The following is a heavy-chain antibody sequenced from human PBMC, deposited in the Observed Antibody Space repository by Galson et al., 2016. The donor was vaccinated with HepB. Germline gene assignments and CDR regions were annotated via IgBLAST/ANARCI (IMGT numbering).Heavy chain of an antibody. CDR3: ARELWNYNSFDM. CDR2: IWYDGSNK. J-gene: IGHJ3*02. Sequence: SLRLSCAASGFTFSSYTMHWVRQAPGKGLDWVEGIWYDGSNKYYGDSVKGRFTISRDNSTNTLYLQMNSLRAEDTAVYYCARELWNYNSFDMWGQGTMVTVSS. D-gene: IGHD1-7*01. CDR1: GFTFSSYT. V-gene: IGHV3-33*01.